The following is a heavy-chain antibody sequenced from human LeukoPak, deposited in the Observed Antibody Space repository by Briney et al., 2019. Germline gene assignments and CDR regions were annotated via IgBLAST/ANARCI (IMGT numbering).Heavy chain of an antibody. CDR2: IYYSGST. Sequence: SETLSLTCTVSGGSISSYYWSWIRQPPGKELEWIGYIYYSGSTNYNPSLKSRVTISVDTSKNQFSLKLSSVTAADTAVYYCARDGGYLHGMDVWGQGTTVTVSS. D-gene: IGHD3-16*02. V-gene: IGHV4-59*01. CDR3: ARDGGYLHGMDV. J-gene: IGHJ6*02. CDR1: GGSISSYY.